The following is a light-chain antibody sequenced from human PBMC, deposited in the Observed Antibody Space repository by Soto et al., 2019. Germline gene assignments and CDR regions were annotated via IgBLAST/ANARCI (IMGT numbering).Light chain of an antibody. J-gene: IGLJ2*01. CDR1: SSDVGGYSY. V-gene: IGLV2-14*01. CDR2: EVS. CDR3: RSFSSLPREV. Sequence: QSVLTQPASVSGSPGQSITISCTGTSSDVGGYSYVSWYQQHPGKTPKLMIYEVSNRPSGVSHRFSGSKSGNTASLTISGLQTEDEAEYYCRSFSSLPREVFGGGTKLTVL.